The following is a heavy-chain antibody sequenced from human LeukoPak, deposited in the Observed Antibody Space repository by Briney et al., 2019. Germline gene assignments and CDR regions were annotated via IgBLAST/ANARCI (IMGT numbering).Heavy chain of an antibody. Sequence: GASLQISCKGSGYSFTSYWNGWVRQMPGEGLEWRGIIYPGDSDTRYSPSFQGQVTISADKSISTAYLQWSSLKASDTAMYYCARLALGYWDIVVVPAAMSSVEDNWFDPWGQGTLVTVSS. D-gene: IGHD2-2*01. CDR3: ARLALGYWDIVVVPAAMSSVEDNWFDP. CDR2: IYPGDSDT. J-gene: IGHJ5*02. CDR1: GYSFTSYW. V-gene: IGHV5-51*01.